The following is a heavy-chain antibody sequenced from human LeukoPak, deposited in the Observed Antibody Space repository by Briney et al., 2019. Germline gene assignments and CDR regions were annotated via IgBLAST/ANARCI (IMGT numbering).Heavy chain of an antibody. Sequence: SETLSLTCTVSGGSISSSSYYWGWIRQPPGKGLEWIGSIYYSGSTYYNPSLKSRVAISVDTSKNQFSLKLSSVTAADTAVYYCATWGTAVAGTFDYWGQGTLVTVST. CDR2: IYYSGST. CDR1: GGSISSSSYY. J-gene: IGHJ4*02. CDR3: ATWGTAVAGTFDY. V-gene: IGHV4-39*07. D-gene: IGHD6-19*01.